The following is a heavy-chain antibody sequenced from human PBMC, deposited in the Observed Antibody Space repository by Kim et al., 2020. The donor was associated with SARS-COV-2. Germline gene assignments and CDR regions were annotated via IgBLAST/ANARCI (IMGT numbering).Heavy chain of an antibody. CDR2: IRSDGTDI. Sequence: GGSLRLSCEASGFTLGDYYMTWIRQAPGKGLEWVSDIRSDGTDIYYADSVKGRFAISRDNDKNSLFLQLRSLRVDDTAVYYCVRHAAVGGPAVHYGMDVWGEGTTVTVSS. V-gene: IGHV3-11*01. CDR3: VRHAAVGGPAVHYGMDV. J-gene: IGHJ6*04. CDR1: GFTLGDYY. D-gene: IGHD6-13*01.